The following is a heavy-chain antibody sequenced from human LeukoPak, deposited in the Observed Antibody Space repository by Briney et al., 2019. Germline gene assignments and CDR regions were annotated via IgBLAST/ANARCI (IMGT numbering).Heavy chain of an antibody. D-gene: IGHD3-10*01. Sequence: SVKVSCKASGGTFSSYAISWVRQAPGQGLEWMGRIIPILGIANYAQKFQGRVTITADKSTSTAYMELSSLRSEDTAVYYCARDRYYYGSGSYYPDRGQGTLVTVSS. V-gene: IGHV1-69*04. CDR1: GGTFSSYA. CDR2: IIPILGIA. CDR3: ARDRYYYGSGSYYPD. J-gene: IGHJ4*02.